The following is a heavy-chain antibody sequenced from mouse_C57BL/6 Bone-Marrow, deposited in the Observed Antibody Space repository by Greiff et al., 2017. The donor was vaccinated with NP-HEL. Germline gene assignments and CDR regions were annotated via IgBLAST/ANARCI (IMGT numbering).Heavy chain of an antibody. Sequence: QVQLQQSGAELAKPGASVKLSCKASGYTFTSYWMHWVKQRPGQGLEWIGYINPSSGYTKYNQKFKDKATLTADKSSSTAYMQLSSLTYEDSAVYYCARWADGSSYGAYAMDYWGQGTSVTVSS. CDR2: INPSSGYT. J-gene: IGHJ4*01. CDR3: ARWADGSSYGAYAMDY. V-gene: IGHV1-7*01. CDR1: GYTFTSYW. D-gene: IGHD1-1*01.